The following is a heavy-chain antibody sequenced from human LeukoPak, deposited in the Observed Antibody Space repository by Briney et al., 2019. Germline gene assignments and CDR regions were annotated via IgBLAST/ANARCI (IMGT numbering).Heavy chain of an antibody. CDR2: MDPTGSQK. D-gene: IGHD1-1*01. Sequence: GGSLRLSCADSQFTFNGSWMNWARQAPGKGLEWVANMDPTGSQKRYVDSVKGRFTISKDNPGTSLYLDMHSMRAEDAAIYYCAIWTSGNYWGQGTLVTVSS. V-gene: IGHV3-7*01. CDR3: AIWTSGNY. CDR1: QFTFNGSW. J-gene: IGHJ4*02.